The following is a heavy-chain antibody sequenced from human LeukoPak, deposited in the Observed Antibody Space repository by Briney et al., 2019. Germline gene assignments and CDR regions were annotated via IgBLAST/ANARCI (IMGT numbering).Heavy chain of an antibody. CDR3: ARDPHYYGSGNYYQFDY. V-gene: IGHV1-18*04. CDR2: ISAYNGNT. CDR1: GYTFNTYG. J-gene: IGHJ4*02. D-gene: IGHD3-10*01. Sequence: ASVKVSCKASGYTFNTYGISWVRQAPGQGLEWMGWISAYNGNTNYAQNLQGRVTITADTSTSTAYMELRSLRFDDTAVYYCARDPHYYGSGNYYQFDYWGQGTLVTVSS.